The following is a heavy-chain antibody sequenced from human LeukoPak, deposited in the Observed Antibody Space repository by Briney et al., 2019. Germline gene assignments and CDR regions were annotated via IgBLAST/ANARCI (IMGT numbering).Heavy chain of an antibody. D-gene: IGHD2/OR15-2a*01. J-gene: IGHJ4*02. V-gene: IGHV3-13*01. CDR3: ATSGLSRFGF. CDR2: IGTAGDT. CDR1: GFTFSSYD. Sequence: PGGSLRLSCATSGFTFSSYDMHWVRQATGKGLEWVSAIGTAGDTYYPGSVKGRFTISRDNSKNTLYLQMNSLRAGDTAVYYCATSGLSRFGFWGQGTLVTVSS.